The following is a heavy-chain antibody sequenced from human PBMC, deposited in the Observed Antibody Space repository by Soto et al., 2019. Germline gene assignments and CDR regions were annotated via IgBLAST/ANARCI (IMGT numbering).Heavy chain of an antibody. CDR2: ISKDGSTK. CDR1: RFNFNIYA. Sequence: QEHLVESGGGVVQPGRSLRLSCAASRFNFNIYAMHWVRQAPSKGLEWVALISKDGSTKYYADSVKGRFTISRDNAKNTLFLQMDSLRPDDTAVYYCASVTKEKWLVKWFDPWGQGTLVTVSS. V-gene: IGHV3-30-3*01. D-gene: IGHD6-19*01. J-gene: IGHJ5*02. CDR3: ASVTKEKWLVKWFDP.